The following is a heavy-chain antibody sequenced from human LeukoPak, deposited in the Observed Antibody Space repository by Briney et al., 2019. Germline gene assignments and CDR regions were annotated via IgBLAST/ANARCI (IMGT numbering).Heavy chain of an antibody. V-gene: IGHV3-7*03. J-gene: IGHJ5*02. CDR1: GYSISNHW. Sequence: PGGSLRLSCAASGYSISNHWMNWVRQAPGKGLEWVANIRPDGSEKYYVASVRGRFTISRYNAKNSLYLQMNSLRAEDTVVYYCARVGPESWGQGTLVTVSS. D-gene: IGHD1-14*01. CDR3: ARVGPES. CDR2: IRPDGSEK.